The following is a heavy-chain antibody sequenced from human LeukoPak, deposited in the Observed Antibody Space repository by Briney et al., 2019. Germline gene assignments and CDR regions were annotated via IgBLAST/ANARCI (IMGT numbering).Heavy chain of an antibody. CDR2: IKQDGSEK. Sequence: PGGSLRPSCAASGFTFSSYWMSWVRQAPGKGLEWVANIKQDGSEKYYVDSVKGRFTISRDNAKNSLYLQMNSLRAEDTAVYYCARGPILTGYFESDYWGQGTLVTVSS. D-gene: IGHD3-9*01. V-gene: IGHV3-7*01. CDR1: GFTFSSYW. J-gene: IGHJ4*02. CDR3: ARGPILTGYFESDY.